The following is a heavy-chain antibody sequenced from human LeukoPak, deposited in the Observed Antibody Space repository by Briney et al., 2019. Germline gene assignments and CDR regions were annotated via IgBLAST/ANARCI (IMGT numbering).Heavy chain of an antibody. CDR3: ARDRGYSGSSLFDN. CDR1: GFTFSRYA. CDR2: ISDDGRNK. D-gene: IGHD1-26*01. J-gene: IGHJ4*02. Sequence: GGSLRLSCAASGFTFSRYAMHWVRQAPGKGLERVAVISDDGRNKYYGDPAEGRFTISRDNSKNTLYVQMNSLRPEDTAVYYCARDRGYSGSSLFDNWGQGTLVTVSS. V-gene: IGHV3-30*03.